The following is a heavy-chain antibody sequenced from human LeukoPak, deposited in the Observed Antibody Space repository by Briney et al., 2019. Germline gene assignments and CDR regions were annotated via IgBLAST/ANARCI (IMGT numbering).Heavy chain of an antibody. CDR3: ARDLSRYYDSTNFQH. CDR1: GFTFSSYW. D-gene: IGHD3-22*01. Sequence: PGGSLRLSCAASGFTFSSYWMSWVRQAPGKGLEWVANIKQDGSEKYYVDSVKGRFTISRDNAKNSLYLQMNSLRAEDTAVYYCARDLSRYYDSTNFQHWGQGTLVTVSS. V-gene: IGHV3-7*01. CDR2: IKQDGSEK. J-gene: IGHJ1*01.